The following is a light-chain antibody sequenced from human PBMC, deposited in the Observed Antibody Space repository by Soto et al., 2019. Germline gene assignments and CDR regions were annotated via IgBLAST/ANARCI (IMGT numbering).Light chain of an antibody. J-gene: IGLJ1*01. CDR1: SSDVGYYNY. CDR3: CSYAGRSTPYV. V-gene: IGLV2-11*01. Sequence: QSALTQPRSVSGSPGQSVTISCTGTSSDVGYYNYVSWYQQHPGKVPKLMIYDVSKRPSGVPDRFSGSESGNTASLTISGLQADDEADYYCCSYAGRSTPYVFGTGTKLTVL. CDR2: DVS.